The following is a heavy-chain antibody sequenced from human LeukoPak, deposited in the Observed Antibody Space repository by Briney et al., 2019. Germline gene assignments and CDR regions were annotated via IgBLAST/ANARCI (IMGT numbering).Heavy chain of an antibody. Sequence: ASVKVSCKASGYTFTSYYMHWVRQAPGQGLEWMGIINPSGGSTGYAQKFQGRVTMTRDTSTSTVYMELSSLRSEDTAVYYCARDRGSGYYYYGMDVWGQGTTVTVSS. V-gene: IGHV1-46*01. D-gene: IGHD1-26*01. J-gene: IGHJ6*02. CDR1: GYTFTSYY. CDR3: ARDRGSGYYYYGMDV. CDR2: INPSGGST.